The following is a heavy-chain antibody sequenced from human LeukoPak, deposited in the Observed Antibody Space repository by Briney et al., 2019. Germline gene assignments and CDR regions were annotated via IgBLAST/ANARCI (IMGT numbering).Heavy chain of an antibody. CDR2: IKRDGSEI. CDR1: GFTFTNYW. J-gene: IGHJ4*02. V-gene: IGHV3-7*03. CDR3: ARDGVGNFDY. Sequence: GGSLRLSCAATGFTFTNYWMAWVRQAPGKGLEWVANIKRDGSEIHYVDSVKGRFTISKDSAKNSLYLQMNSLRAEDTAVYYCARDGVGNFDYWGQGTLVTVSS. D-gene: IGHD1-14*01.